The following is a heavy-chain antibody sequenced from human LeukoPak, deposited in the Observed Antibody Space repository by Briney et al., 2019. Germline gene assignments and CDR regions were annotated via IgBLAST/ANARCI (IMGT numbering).Heavy chain of an antibody. Sequence: ASVKVSCKASGYTFTGYYMHWVRQAPGQALEWMGWINPNSGGTNYAQKFQGRVTMTRDTSISTAYMELSRLRSDDTAVYYCARDRGVGVLRYFDWPSGYWGQGTLVTVSS. D-gene: IGHD3-9*01. V-gene: IGHV1-2*02. CDR3: ARDRGVGVLRYFDWPSGY. J-gene: IGHJ4*02. CDR2: INPNSGGT. CDR1: GYTFTGYY.